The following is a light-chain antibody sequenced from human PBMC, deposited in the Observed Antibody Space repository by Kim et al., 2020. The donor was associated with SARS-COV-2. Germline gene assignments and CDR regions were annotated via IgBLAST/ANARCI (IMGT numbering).Light chain of an antibody. CDR3: QQYDSHPYT. Sequence: DIQMTQSPSTLSASVGDRVTITCRASQSVSSWLAWYQQKPGKAPKLLIYKASTLEGGVPSRFSGRGSGTEFTPTINSLQPDDFATYSCQQYDSHPYTFGQGPKLEI. J-gene: IGKJ2*01. V-gene: IGKV1-5*03. CDR2: KAS. CDR1: QSVSSW.